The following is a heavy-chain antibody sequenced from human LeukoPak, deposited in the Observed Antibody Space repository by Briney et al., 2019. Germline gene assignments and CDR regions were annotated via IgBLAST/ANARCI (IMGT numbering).Heavy chain of an antibody. Sequence: SETLSLTCAVYGGSFSGYYWGWIRQPPGKGLEWIGEINHSGSTNYNPSLKSRVTISVDTSKNQFSLKLSSVTAADTAVYYCARGLGAYSSSWHYRYYYYGMDVWGQGTTVTVSS. V-gene: IGHV4-34*01. CDR3: ARGLGAYSSSWHYRYYYYGMDV. D-gene: IGHD6-13*01. J-gene: IGHJ6*02. CDR2: INHSGST. CDR1: GGSFSGYY.